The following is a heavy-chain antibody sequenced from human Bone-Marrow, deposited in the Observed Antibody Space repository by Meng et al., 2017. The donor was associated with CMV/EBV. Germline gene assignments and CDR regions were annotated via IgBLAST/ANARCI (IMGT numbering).Heavy chain of an antibody. Sequence: ASVKVSCKASGGTFSSYAISWVRQAPGQGLEWMGWINPNSGGTNYAQKFQGRVTMTRDTSISTAYLELSRLRFDDTAVYYCARDLANSGRYFDYWGQGSLVTVSS. CDR1: GGTFSSYA. J-gene: IGHJ4*02. CDR3: ARDLANSGRYFDY. D-gene: IGHD1-1*01. CDR2: INPNSGGT. V-gene: IGHV1-2*02.